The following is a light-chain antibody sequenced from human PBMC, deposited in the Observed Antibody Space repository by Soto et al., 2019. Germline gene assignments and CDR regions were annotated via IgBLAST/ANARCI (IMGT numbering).Light chain of an antibody. V-gene: IGKV1-33*01. CDR1: QDITNY. CDR2: DAS. CDR3: QQFDSVPCT. Sequence: IQMTQSPSSLSASVGDRVSITCQASQDITNYLIWYQQKPGKAPKLLIYDASSLGTGVSSRFSGSGSGTHFTLTINSLQTEDIATYYCQQFDSVPCTFGQGTKLEMK. J-gene: IGKJ2*02.